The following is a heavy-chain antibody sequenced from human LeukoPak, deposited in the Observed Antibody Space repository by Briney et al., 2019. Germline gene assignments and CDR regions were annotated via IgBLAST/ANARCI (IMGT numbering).Heavy chain of an antibody. CDR1: GYTFTSYD. CDR3: ARVKIYGSGRRHAFDI. CDR2: MNPNSGNT. V-gene: IGHV1-8*01. D-gene: IGHD3-10*01. J-gene: IGHJ3*02. Sequence: ASVKVSCKASGYTFTSYDINWVRQATGQGLEWMGWMNPNSGNTGYAQKFQGRVTMTRNTSISTAYMELSSLRSEDTAMYYCARVKIYGSGRRHAFDIWGQGTMVTVSS.